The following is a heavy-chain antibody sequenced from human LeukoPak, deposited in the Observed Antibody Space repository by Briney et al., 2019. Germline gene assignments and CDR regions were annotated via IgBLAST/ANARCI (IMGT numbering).Heavy chain of an antibody. D-gene: IGHD2-2*01. CDR1: GGSFSGYY. J-gene: IGHJ6*03. CDR3: ARHLVVPAAMVDYYYYYMVV. Sequence: SETLSLTCAVYGGSFSGYYWSWIRQPPGKGLEWIGEINHSGSTNYNPSLKSRVTISVDKSKNQFSLKLSSVTAADTAVYYCARHLVVPAAMVDYYYYYMVVWGKGTTVTISS. CDR2: INHSGST. V-gene: IGHV4-34*01.